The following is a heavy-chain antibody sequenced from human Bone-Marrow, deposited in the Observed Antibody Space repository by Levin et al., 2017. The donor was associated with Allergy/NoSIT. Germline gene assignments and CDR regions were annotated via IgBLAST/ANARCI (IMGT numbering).Heavy chain of an antibody. D-gene: IGHD5-12*01. V-gene: IGHV3-30-3*01. CDR2: ISYDGSNK. CDR3: ARDFYLELGVSGYDLNYYYYYGMDV. J-gene: IGHJ6*02. Sequence: PGGSLRLSCAASGFTFSSYAMHWVRQAPGKGLEWVAVISYDGSNKYYADSVKGRFTISRDNSKNTLYLQMNSLRAEDTAVYYCARDFYLELGVSGYDLNYYYYYGMDVWGQGTTVTVSS. CDR1: GFTFSSYA.